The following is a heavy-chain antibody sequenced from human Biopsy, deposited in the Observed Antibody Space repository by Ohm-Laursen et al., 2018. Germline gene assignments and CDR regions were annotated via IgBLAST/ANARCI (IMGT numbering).Heavy chain of an antibody. CDR3: TRAEAGSGSLLYFDY. Sequence: LRLSCAASEFIFSRFWMYWVRQALGKGLVWVSRINSDGSSTNYADAVKGRFTISRDNAKNTVFLQMNSLRAEDTAVYYCTRAEAGSGSLLYFDYWGQGTLVTVSS. CDR1: EFIFSRFW. D-gene: IGHD3-10*01. CDR2: INSDGSST. J-gene: IGHJ4*02. V-gene: IGHV3-74*01.